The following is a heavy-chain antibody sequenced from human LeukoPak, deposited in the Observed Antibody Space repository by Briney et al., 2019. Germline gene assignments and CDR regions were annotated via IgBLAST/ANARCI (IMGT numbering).Heavy chain of an antibody. CDR2: IYYSGST. CDR1: GGSISSGGYY. J-gene: IGHJ6*02. CDR3: ARDSVVVPSSGMDV. V-gene: IGHV4-31*03. D-gene: IGHD2-2*01. Sequence: SETLSLTCTVSGGSISSGGYYWSWIRQHPGKGLEWIGYIYYSGSTYYNPSLKSRVTISVDTSKNQFSLKLSSVTAADTAVNYCARDSVVVPSSGMDVWGQGATVTVSS.